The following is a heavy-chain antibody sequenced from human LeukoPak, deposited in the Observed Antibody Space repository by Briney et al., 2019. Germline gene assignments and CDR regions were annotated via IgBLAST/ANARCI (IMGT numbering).Heavy chain of an antibody. J-gene: IGHJ4*02. CDR1: GFTFDDYG. CDR3: VRFRGYSSSWYGPKAFDY. D-gene: IGHD6-13*01. CDR2: INWNGGST. V-gene: IGHV3-20*04. Sequence: PGGSLRLSCAASGFTFDDYGMSWVCQAPGKGLEWVSGINWNGGSTGYADSVKGRFTISRDNAKNSLYLQMNSLRAEDTALYYCVRFRGYSSSWYGPKAFDYWGQGTLVTVSS.